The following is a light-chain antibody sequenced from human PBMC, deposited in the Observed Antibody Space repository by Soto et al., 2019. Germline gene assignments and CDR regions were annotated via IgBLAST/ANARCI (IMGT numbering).Light chain of an antibody. CDR3: GSYNTSNTRQIV. CDR2: DVS. V-gene: IGLV2-14*01. J-gene: IGLJ1*01. CDR1: SSDVGGYNY. Sequence: QSALTQPASVSGSPGQSITISCTGTSSDVGGYNYVSWYQQHPGKAPKFMIYDVSNRPSGVSNRFSGSKSCNTAPLTISGLPAEDKADFCCGSYNTSNTRQIVFGTGTKLTVL.